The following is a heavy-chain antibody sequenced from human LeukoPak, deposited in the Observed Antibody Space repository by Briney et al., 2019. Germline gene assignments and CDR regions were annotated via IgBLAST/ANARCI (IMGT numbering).Heavy chain of an antibody. V-gene: IGHV4-4*09. Sequence: SETLSLTCTVSGGSISSYYWSWIRQPPGKGLEWIGYIYTSGSTNYNPSLKSRVTISVDTSKNQFSLKLSSVTAADTAVYYCARLRDFDAFDIWGQGTMVTVSS. CDR3: ARLRDFDAFDI. J-gene: IGHJ3*02. D-gene: IGHD3-3*01. CDR1: GGSISSYY. CDR2: IYTSGST.